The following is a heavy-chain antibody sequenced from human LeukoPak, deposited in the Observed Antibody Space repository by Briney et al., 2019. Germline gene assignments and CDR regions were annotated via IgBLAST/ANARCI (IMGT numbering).Heavy chain of an antibody. CDR3: ARDQGSVPVGPNDY. CDR1: GFTFSSYG. D-gene: IGHD1-26*01. J-gene: IGHJ4*02. CDR2: IRYDGSNK. Sequence: PGGSLRLSCAASGFTFSSYGMHWVRQAPGRGLEWVAFIRYDGSNKYYADSVKGRFTISRDNSKNTLYLQMNSLRAEDTAVYYCARDQGSVPVGPNDYWGQGTLVTVSS. V-gene: IGHV3-30*02.